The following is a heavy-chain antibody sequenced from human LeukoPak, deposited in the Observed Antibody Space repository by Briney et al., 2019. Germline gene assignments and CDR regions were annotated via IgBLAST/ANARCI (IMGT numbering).Heavy chain of an antibody. V-gene: IGHV3-7*01. CDR3: ASSITIFGVVRGLDAFDI. J-gene: IGHJ3*02. Sequence: GGSLRLSCAASGFTFSSYWMSWVRQAPGKGLERVANIKQDGSEKYYVDSVKGRFTISRDNAKNSLYLQMNSLRAEDTAVYYCASSITIFGVVRGLDAFDIWGQGTMVTVSS. CDR1: GFTFSSYW. D-gene: IGHD3-3*01. CDR2: IKQDGSEK.